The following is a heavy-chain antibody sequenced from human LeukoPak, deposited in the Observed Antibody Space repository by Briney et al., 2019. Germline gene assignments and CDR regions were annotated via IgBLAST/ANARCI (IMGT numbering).Heavy chain of an antibody. CDR3: AREGAWGYYWYYFDY. Sequence: SETLSLTCTVSGDSINGFYWSWIRQPPGKGLEWIGYIYYSGSTNYNPSLKSRVTMSVDTSKNQFSLKLSSVTAADTAVYYCAREGAWGYYWYYFDYWGQGTLVTVSS. V-gene: IGHV4-59*12. D-gene: IGHD1-1*01. CDR2: IYYSGST. CDR1: GDSINGFY. J-gene: IGHJ4*02.